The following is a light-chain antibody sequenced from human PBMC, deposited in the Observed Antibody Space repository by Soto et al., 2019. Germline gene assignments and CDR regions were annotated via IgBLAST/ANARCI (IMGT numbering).Light chain of an antibody. CDR2: GAS. V-gene: IGKV3-20*01. CDR3: QQYGSSST. Sequence: EIVMTQSPVTLSVSPGGRATLSCRASQSISDTLAWYQQKPGQAPRLLIHGASTRAPGIPDRFSGRGSGTDFTLTISRLEPEDFAVYYCQQYGSSSTFGQGTKVDIK. J-gene: IGKJ1*01. CDR1: QSISDT.